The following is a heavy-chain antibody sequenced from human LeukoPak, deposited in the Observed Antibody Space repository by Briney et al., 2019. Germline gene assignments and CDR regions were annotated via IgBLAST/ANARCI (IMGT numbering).Heavy chain of an antibody. J-gene: IGHJ3*02. CDR2: IVVGSANT. CDR1: GFTFTSSA. V-gene: IGHV1-58*01. Sequence: GASVKVSCKASGFTFTSSAVQWVRQARGQRLEWIGWIVVGSANTNYAQKFQGRVIITRDMSTSTAYMELSSLRSEDTAVYYCAAARVVTDPFDIWGQGTMVTVSS. D-gene: IGHD4-23*01. CDR3: AAARVVTDPFDI.